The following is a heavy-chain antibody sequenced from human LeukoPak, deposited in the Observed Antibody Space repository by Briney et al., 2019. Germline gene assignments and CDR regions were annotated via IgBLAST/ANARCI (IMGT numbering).Heavy chain of an antibody. V-gene: IGHV1-8*01. J-gene: IGHJ4*02. CDR2: MNPNSGNT. CDR1: GYTFTSYD. Sequence: ASVKVSCKASGYTFTSYDINWVRQATGQGLEWMGWMNPNSGNTGYAQKFQGRVTMTRNTSISTAYMELSGLRSEDTAVYYCARGRVRGAHFDYWGQGTLVTVSS. CDR3: ARGRVRGAHFDY. D-gene: IGHD3-10*01.